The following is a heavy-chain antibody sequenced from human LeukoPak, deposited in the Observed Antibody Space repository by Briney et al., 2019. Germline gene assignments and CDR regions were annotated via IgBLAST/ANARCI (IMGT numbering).Heavy chain of an antibody. CDR1: GYTFTSYY. CDR2: INPSGGST. Sequence: ASVKVSCKASGYTFTSYYMHWVRQAPGQGLAWMGIINPSGGSTSYAQKFQGRVTMTRDTSTSTVYMELSSLRSEDTAVYYCARDLADYTLVGATTRYYYYGMDVWGQGTTVTVSS. V-gene: IGHV1-46*01. CDR3: ARDLADYTLVGATTRYYYYGMDV. D-gene: IGHD1-26*01. J-gene: IGHJ6*02.